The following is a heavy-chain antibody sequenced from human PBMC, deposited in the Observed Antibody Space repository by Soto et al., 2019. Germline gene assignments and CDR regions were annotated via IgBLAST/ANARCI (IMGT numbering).Heavy chain of an antibody. V-gene: IGHV4-39*01. Sequence: SETLSLTCTVSGGSISSSSYYWGWIRQPPGKGLEWIGSIYYSGSTYYNPSLKSRVTISVDTSKNQFSLKLSSVTAADTAVYYCSRKGGSSSTNYYYYYYMDVWGKGTTVTVSS. CDR2: IYYSGST. D-gene: IGHD6-6*01. CDR1: GGSISSSSYY. J-gene: IGHJ6*03. CDR3: SRKGGSSSTNYYYYYYMDV.